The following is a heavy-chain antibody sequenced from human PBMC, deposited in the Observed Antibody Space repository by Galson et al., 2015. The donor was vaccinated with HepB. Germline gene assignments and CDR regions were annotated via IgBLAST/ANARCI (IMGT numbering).Heavy chain of an antibody. J-gene: IGHJ6*03. CDR1: GGSISSSSYY. V-gene: IGHV4-39*01. CDR2: IYYSGST. D-gene: IGHD1-26*01. Sequence: ETLSLTCPVSGGSISSSSYYWGWIRQPPGKGLEWIGSIYYSGSTYYNPSLKSRVTISVDTSKNQFSLKLSSVTAADTAVYYCARRRAGGYYDLGYYYYYYYMDVWGKGTTVTVSS. CDR3: ARRRAGGYYDLGYYYYYYYMDV.